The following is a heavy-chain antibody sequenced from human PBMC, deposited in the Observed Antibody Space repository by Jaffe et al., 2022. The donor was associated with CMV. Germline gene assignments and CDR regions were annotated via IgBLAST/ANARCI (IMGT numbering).Heavy chain of an antibody. CDR1: GGTFRNYA. D-gene: IGHD3-22*01. CDR3: ARDPRPYYSDNGDHRDDGFDI. Sequence: QEHLVQSGAEVKKPGSSVKVSCEASGGTFRNYAISWVRQAPGQGLEWMGRIIPLLGITNYAQKFQGRVTFNADKSTSTTYMDLSSLSSEDTAVYYCARDPRPYYSDNGDHRDDGFDIWGQGTMVTVSS. CDR2: IIPLLGIT. J-gene: IGHJ3*02. V-gene: IGHV1-69*09.